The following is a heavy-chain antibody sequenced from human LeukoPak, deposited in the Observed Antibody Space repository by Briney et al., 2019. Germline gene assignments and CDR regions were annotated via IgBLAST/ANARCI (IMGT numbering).Heavy chain of an antibody. CDR3: AKDLHYGSADY. D-gene: IGHD3-10*01. V-gene: IGHV3-7*01. J-gene: IGHJ4*02. CDR1: GFTFTSYW. Sequence: GGSLRLSCAASGFTFTSYWMNWVRQAPGKGLEWVASIKYDVSEKNYVDSVKGRFTISRDNAKNSLYLQMNSLRAEDTAVYYCAKDLHYGSADYWGQGTLVTVSS. CDR2: IKYDVSEK.